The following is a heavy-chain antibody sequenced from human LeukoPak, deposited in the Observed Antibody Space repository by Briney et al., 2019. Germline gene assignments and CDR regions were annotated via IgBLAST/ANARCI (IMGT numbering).Heavy chain of an antibody. J-gene: IGHJ6*02. Sequence: GGSLRLSCSASGFTVSSNYMTWVSHAPGKGLEWVSLIYTDGSTYYADSVKGRFTISRDNSKNTLYLQMNSLRAGDTAVYYCARSPHYFYGMDVWGQGTTVTVSS. V-gene: IGHV3-66*01. CDR1: GFTVSSNY. CDR2: IYTDGST. CDR3: ARSPHYFYGMDV.